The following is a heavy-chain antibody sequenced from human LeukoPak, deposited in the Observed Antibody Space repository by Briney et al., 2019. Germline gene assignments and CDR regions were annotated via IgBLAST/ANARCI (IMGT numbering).Heavy chain of an antibody. CDR3: ARGDYYDYYYMDV. CDR1: GGSISSYY. CDR2: IYYSGST. V-gene: IGHV4-59*01. J-gene: IGHJ6*03. Sequence: SETLSLTCTVPGGSISSYYWSWIRQPPGKGLEWIGYIYYSGSTNYNTSLKSRVTISVDTSKNQFSLKLSSVTAADTAVYYCARGDYYDYYYMDVWGKGTTVTVSS.